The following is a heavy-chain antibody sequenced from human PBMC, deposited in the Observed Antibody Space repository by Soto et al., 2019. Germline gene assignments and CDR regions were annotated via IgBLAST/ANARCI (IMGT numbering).Heavy chain of an antibody. CDR2: IKQDGSEK. CDR1: GFTFSSYW. V-gene: IGHV3-7*01. Sequence: PGGSLRLSCAASGFTFSSYWMSWVRQAPGKGLEWVANIKQDGSEKYYVDSVKGRFTISRDNAKNSLYLQMNRLRAEDTAVYYYARDSGFTHLAMSIAVVPYFDYWGQGTLVTGSS. J-gene: IGHJ4*02. D-gene: IGHD6-19*01. CDR3: ARDSGFTHLAMSIAVVPYFDY.